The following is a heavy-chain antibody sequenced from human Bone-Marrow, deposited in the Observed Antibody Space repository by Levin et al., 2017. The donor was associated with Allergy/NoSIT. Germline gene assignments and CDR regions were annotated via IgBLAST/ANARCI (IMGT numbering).Heavy chain of an antibody. D-gene: IGHD6-19*01. CDR2: ISSSSSYI. Sequence: GESLKISCAASGFTFSSYSMNWVRQAPGKGLEWVSSISSSSSYIYYADSVKGRFTISRDNAKNSLYLQMNSLRAEDTAVYYCARDLNKIGYSSGWFDSYKFDPWGQGTLVTVSS. J-gene: IGHJ5*02. CDR1: GFTFSSYS. V-gene: IGHV3-21*01. CDR3: ARDLNKIGYSSGWFDSYKFDP.